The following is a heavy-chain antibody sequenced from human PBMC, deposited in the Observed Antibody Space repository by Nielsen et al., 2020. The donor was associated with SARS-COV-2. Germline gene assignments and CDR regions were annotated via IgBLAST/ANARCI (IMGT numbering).Heavy chain of an antibody. V-gene: IGHV4-59*01. J-gene: IGHJ3*02. Sequence: WIRQPLGKGLEWIGYIYYSGSTNYNPSLKSRVTISVDTSKNQFSLKLSSVTAADTAVYYCAREGFDSSGSWGPFEGVAFDIWGQGTMVTVSS. CDR2: IYYSGST. CDR3: AREGFDSSGSWGPFEGVAFDI. D-gene: IGHD3-22*01.